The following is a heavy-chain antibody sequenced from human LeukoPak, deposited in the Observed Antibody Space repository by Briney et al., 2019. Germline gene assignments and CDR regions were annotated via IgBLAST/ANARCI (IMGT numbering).Heavy chain of an antibody. CDR1: GFTFSSYW. D-gene: IGHD3-22*01. J-gene: IGHJ3*01. CDR3: ARDWLAGNPYHAFDL. CDR2: IKEDGSEE. Sequence: PGGSLRLSRAASGFTFSSYWMSWVRQAPGKGLECVANIKEDGSEEYYVDSVEGRFSISRDNAKNSLYLQMNSLRAEDTAVYYCARDWLAGNPYHAFDLWGKGTMVTVPS. V-gene: IGHV3-7*01.